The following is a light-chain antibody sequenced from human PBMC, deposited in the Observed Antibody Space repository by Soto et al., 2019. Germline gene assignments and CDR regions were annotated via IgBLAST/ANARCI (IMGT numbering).Light chain of an antibody. CDR2: DVS. J-gene: IGLJ2*01. CDR1: SSDVGTYSI. Sequence: QSALTQPASVSGSPGQSIPISCTGTSSDVGTYSIVSWYQQHPGKAPKLLIYDVSNRPSGVSDRFSGSKSGNTASLTISGLQAEDEADYYCSSYTSSTAVFGGGTKVTVL. CDR3: SSYTSSTAV. V-gene: IGLV2-14*03.